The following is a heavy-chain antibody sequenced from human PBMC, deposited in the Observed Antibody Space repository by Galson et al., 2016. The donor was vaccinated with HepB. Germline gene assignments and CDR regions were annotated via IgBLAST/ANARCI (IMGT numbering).Heavy chain of an antibody. Sequence: CAIPGDSVSTNSVTWNCLRQSPSIGLEWLGRTYYRSKCNSDYVLSVKSRITINSDTSKNQFSLQLNSVPPEDTAVYYCARGRNHAFDIWGQGTMVTVSS. CDR2: TYYRSKCNS. CDR3: ARGRNHAFDI. CDR1: GDSVSTNSVT. V-gene: IGHV6-1*01. J-gene: IGHJ3*02.